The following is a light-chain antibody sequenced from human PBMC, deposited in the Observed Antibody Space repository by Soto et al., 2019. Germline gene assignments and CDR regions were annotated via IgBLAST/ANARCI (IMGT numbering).Light chain of an antibody. V-gene: IGKV1-5*03. CDR2: KAS. Sequence: DIQMTQSPSTLSGSVGDRVTITCRASQTISSWLAWYQQKQGKAPKLLIYKASTLKSGVSSRFSGSGSGTEFTLSISSLQPDDFATYYCQHYNSYSDAFGQGTKVELK. J-gene: IGKJ1*01. CDR1: QTISSW. CDR3: QHYNSYSDA.